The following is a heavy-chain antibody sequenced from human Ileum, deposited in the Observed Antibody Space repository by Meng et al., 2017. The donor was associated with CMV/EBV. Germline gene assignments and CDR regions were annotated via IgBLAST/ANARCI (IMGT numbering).Heavy chain of an antibody. Sequence: CKASGYNVTSDNIIWVRQAPGQGPEWMGWINANTGNPTYAQSITGRFVFSLDTSVSTTYLQISSLKAEDTAVYYCARDGLSGRYFDYWGQGTLVTVSS. CDR2: INANTGNP. CDR3: ARDGLSGRYFDY. D-gene: IGHD1-26*01. CDR1: GYNVTSDN. J-gene: IGHJ4*02. V-gene: IGHV7-4-1*02.